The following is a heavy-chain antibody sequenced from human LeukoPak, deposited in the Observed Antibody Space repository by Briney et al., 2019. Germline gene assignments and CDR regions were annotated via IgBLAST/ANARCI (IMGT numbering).Heavy chain of an antibody. D-gene: IGHD6-13*01. CDR3: ASLHRDSSSWYSFDS. CDR1: GYTFTDYY. Sequence: ASVKVSCKTSGYTFTDYYMRWVRQAPGQGLEWMAWINPKSGGTNVAQQFQGRVTMTRDTSISTAYMELSRLRSDDTAVYYCASLHRDSSSWYSFDSWGQGTLVTVSS. V-gene: IGHV1-2*02. J-gene: IGHJ4*02. CDR2: INPKSGGT.